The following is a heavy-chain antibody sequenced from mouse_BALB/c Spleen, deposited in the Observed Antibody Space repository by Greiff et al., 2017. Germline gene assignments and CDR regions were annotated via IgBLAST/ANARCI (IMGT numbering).Heavy chain of an antibody. CDR1: GYSITSDYA. Sequence: EVKLQESGPGLVKPSQSLSLTCTVTGYSITSDYAWNWIRQFPGNKLEWMGYISYSGSTSYNPSLKSRISITRDTSKNQFFLQLNSVTTEDTATYYCAKERVGVFAYWGQGTLVTVSA. J-gene: IGHJ3*01. CDR3: AKERVGVFAY. D-gene: IGHD1-1*01. CDR2: ISYSGST. V-gene: IGHV3-2*02.